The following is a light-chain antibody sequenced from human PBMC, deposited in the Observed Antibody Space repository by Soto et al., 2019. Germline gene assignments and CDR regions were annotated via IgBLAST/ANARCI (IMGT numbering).Light chain of an antibody. J-gene: IGKJ4*01. CDR1: QSVSSSY. Sequence: EIVLTQSPGTLSLSPGERATLSCRASQSVSSSYLAWYQQKPGQAPRLLIYGASSRATGIPDRFSGSGSGTDFNLTNRRPEPEDFAVYYCQQYGSSPRLTFGGGTKVEIK. CDR3: QQYGSSPRLT. CDR2: GAS. V-gene: IGKV3-20*01.